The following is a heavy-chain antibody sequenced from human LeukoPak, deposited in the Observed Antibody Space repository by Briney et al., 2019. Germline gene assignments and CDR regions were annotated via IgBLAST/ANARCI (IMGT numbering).Heavy chain of an antibody. CDR3: AREGMDSSGYYYGFDY. J-gene: IGHJ4*02. Sequence: SGTLSLTCTVSGGSISSSSYYWGWIRQPPGKGLEWIGSIYYSGSTYYNPSLKSRVTISVDTSKNQFSLKLSSVTAADTAVYYCAREGMDSSGYYYGFDYWGQGTLVTVSS. CDR1: GGSISSSSYY. CDR2: IYYSGST. D-gene: IGHD3-22*01. V-gene: IGHV4-39*07.